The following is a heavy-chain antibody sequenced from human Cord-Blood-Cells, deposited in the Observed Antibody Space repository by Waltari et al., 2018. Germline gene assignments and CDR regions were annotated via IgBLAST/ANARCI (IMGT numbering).Heavy chain of an antibody. D-gene: IGHD3-22*01. CDR1: GGSFSGSY. Sequence: QVQLQQWGAGLLKPSETLSPTCAVYGGSFSGSYWSWIRQPPGKGLEWIGEINHSGSTNYNPSLKSRVTISVDTSKNQFSLKLSSVTAADTAVYYCARGRGNDSSGYYYVDYWGQGTLVTVSS. J-gene: IGHJ4*02. V-gene: IGHV4-34*01. CDR2: INHSGST. CDR3: ARGRGNDSSGYYYVDY.